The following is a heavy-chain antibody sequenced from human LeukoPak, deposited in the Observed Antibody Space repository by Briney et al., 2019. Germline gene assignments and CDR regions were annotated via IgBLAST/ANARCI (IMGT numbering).Heavy chain of an antibody. CDR3: ARASDSSGYYDY. CDR2: VNSDGSST. V-gene: IGHV3-74*01. CDR1: GFTFSSYW. Sequence: GGSLRLSCIGSGFTFSSYWMHWVRQAPGKGLVWVSRVNSDGSSTSYADSVKGRFTISRDNAKNTLYLQMNSLRAEDTAVYYCARASDSSGYYDYWGQGTLVTVSS. D-gene: IGHD3-22*01. J-gene: IGHJ4*02.